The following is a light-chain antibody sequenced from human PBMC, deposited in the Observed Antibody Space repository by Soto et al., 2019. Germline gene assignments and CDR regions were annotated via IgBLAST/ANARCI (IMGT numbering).Light chain of an antibody. J-gene: IGKJ4*01. CDR2: GAS. CDR1: QSVSSSY. CDR3: QHYRTS. V-gene: IGKV3-20*01. Sequence: EIVLTQSPGTLSLSPGERATLSCRASQSVSSSYLAWYQQKPGQAPRLLIYGASSRATGIPDRFSGSGSGTYFTLTITRLEPEDFAVYYCQHYRTSFGGGTKVEIK.